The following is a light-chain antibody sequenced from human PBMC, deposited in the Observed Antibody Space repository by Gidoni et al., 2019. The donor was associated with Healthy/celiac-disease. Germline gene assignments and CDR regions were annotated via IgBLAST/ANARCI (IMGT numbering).Light chain of an antibody. J-gene: IGKJ1*01. CDR3: QQSYSTPRT. V-gene: IGKV1-39*01. CDR1: QSISSY. Sequence: DIQMTQSPSSLSASVGDRVTITCRASQSISSYLNWYRQKPGKAPKLLIYAASSLQSGVPSRFSGSGSGTDFTLTISSLQPEDFATYYCQQSYSTPRTFGQXTKVEIK. CDR2: AAS.